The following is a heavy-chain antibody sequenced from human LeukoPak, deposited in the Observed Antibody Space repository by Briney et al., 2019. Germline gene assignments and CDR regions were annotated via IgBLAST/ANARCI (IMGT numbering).Heavy chain of an antibody. CDR2: INPHSGGT. CDR1: GYTFTDYY. Sequence: ASVKVSCKASGYTFTDYYMHWVRQAPGQGLEWMGWINPHSGGTDHAQKFQGRVTMTRDTSISTAYMELSRLRSDDTAVYYCARVPNWIGSYWDYWGQGTLVTVSS. D-gene: IGHD1-1*01. CDR3: ARVPNWIGSYWDY. V-gene: IGHV1-2*02. J-gene: IGHJ4*02.